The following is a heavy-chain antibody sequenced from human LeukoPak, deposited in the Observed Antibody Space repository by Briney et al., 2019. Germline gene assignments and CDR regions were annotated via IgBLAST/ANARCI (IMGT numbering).Heavy chain of an antibody. J-gene: IGHJ6*03. Sequence: KPSETLSLTCTVSGGSINTNYWSWIRQPPGKGLEWIGYIYFSGSTNYNPSLESRVTISVDTSKDQFSLRLTSVTAADTAVYYCARGGSCSSTSCYTGGFYYYYMDVWGKGTTVTVSS. V-gene: IGHV4-59*01. CDR2: IYFSGST. D-gene: IGHD2-2*02. CDR1: GGSINTNY. CDR3: ARGGSCSSTSCYTGGFYYYYMDV.